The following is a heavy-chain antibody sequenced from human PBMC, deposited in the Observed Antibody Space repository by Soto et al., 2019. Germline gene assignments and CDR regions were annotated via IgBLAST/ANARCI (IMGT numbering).Heavy chain of an antibody. CDR3: VGVMGSYSHDY. Sequence: QVQLVESGGGLVKPGGSLRLSCAASGFTFSDYYMSWIRQAPGKGLEWVSFISKSGSSTNYADSVTGRVTISRDNAKNSLYLQINSLRAEDTAVYYCVGVMGSYSHDYWGQGTLVIVS. CDR2: ISKSGSST. CDR1: GFTFSDYY. V-gene: IGHV3-11*05. J-gene: IGHJ4*02. D-gene: IGHD3-10*01.